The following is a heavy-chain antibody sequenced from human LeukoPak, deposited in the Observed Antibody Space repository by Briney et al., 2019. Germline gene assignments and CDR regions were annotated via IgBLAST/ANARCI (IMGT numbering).Heavy chain of an antibody. J-gene: IGHJ4*02. V-gene: IGHV3-48*01. Sequence: GGSLRLSCAASGFTVRNAWMSWVRQAPGKGLEWVSYMSSNSGTINYADSVKGRFTISRDNGKNALYLQMNSLRVEDTAVYYCARIDGDYVPLDYWGQGTLVTVSS. CDR1: GFTVRNAW. CDR2: MSSNSGTI. D-gene: IGHD4-17*01. CDR3: ARIDGDYVPLDY.